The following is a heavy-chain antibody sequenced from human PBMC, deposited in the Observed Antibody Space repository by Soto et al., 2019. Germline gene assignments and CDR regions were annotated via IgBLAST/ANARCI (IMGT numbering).Heavy chain of an antibody. CDR3: AAYNTSRHAAFDI. J-gene: IGHJ3*02. CDR2: INQDANKK. V-gene: IGHV3-7*01. D-gene: IGHD1-20*01. CDR1: GYTFSTYW. Sequence: LRLSCTVSGYTFSTYWMSWVRQAPGKGLEWLANINQDANKKYYVDYVKGRFTILGDSSKNELFLRMDSLRAEDTAVYYCAAYNTSRHAAFDIWGQGTLVTVSS.